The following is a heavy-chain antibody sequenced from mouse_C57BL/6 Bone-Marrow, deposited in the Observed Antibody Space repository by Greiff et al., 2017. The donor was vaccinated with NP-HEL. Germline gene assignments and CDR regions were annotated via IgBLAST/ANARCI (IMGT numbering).Heavy chain of an antibody. J-gene: IGHJ2*01. V-gene: IGHV1-72*01. CDR2: IDPNSGGT. CDR3: ARYYYGSGYFDY. CDR1: GYTFTNYW. Sequence: VQLQQPGAELVKPGASVKLSCKASGYTFTNYWMHWVKQRPGRGLEWTGRIDPNSGGTKYNEKFKSKATLTVDKPSSTAYMQLSSLTSEDSAVYDCARYYYGSGYFDYWGQGTTLTVSS. D-gene: IGHD1-1*01.